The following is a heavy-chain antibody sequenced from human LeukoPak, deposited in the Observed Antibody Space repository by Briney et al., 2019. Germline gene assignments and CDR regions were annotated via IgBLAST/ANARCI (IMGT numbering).Heavy chain of an antibody. V-gene: IGHV1-18*01. CDR1: GYTFTIFG. CDR3: ARDTNWQRDY. J-gene: IGHJ4*02. Sequence: ASVKVSCKASGYTFTIFGIAWVRQAPGQGLEWVGWISTSSDQRRYAHMLQDRVTMTTDTSTSTAYMELRSLRSDDAGVYYCARDTNWQRDYWGQGTLVTVSS. CDR2: ISTSSDQR. D-gene: IGHD6-25*01.